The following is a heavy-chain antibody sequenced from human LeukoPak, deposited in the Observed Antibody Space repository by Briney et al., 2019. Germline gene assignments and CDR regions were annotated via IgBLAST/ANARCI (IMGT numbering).Heavy chain of an antibody. CDR1: GGSFSGYY. CDR3: ARDTELKIIDDY. CDR2: INHSGST. Sequence: SETLSLTCAVYGGSFSGYYWSWIRQPPGKGLEWIGEINHSGSTNYNPSLKSRVTISVDTSKNQFSLKLSSVTAADTAVYYCARDTELKIIDDYWGQGTLVTVSS. V-gene: IGHV4-34*01. D-gene: IGHD2/OR15-2a*01. J-gene: IGHJ4*02.